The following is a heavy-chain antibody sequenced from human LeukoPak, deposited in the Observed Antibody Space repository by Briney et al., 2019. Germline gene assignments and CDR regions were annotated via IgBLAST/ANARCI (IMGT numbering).Heavy chain of an antibody. Sequence: GASVKVSCKASGYTFTGYYMHWVRQAPGQGLEWMGWINPNSGGTNYAQKFQGGVTMTRDTSISTAYMELSRLRSDDTAVYYCARDKMDYYGSGSYPDYWGQGALVTVSS. V-gene: IGHV1-2*02. CDR3: ARDKMDYYGSGSYPDY. CDR1: GYTFTGYY. J-gene: IGHJ4*02. D-gene: IGHD3-10*01. CDR2: INPNSGGT.